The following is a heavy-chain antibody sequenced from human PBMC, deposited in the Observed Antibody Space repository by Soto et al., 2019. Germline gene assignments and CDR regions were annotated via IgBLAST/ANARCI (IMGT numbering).Heavy chain of an antibody. CDR3: AHRRPYYHGSGSYSTVWFDP. CDR2: IFWNDDK. V-gene: IGHV2-5*01. J-gene: IGHJ5*02. CDR1: GFSLSTSGVG. D-gene: IGHD3-10*01. Sequence: SGPTLVNPTQTLTLTCTFSGFSLSTSGVGVGWVRQPPGKALEWLAIIFWNDDKRYSPSLQSRLTITKDTSKNQVVLTMTNMDPVDTGTYFCAHRRPYYHGSGSYSTVWFDPWGQGTLVTVSS.